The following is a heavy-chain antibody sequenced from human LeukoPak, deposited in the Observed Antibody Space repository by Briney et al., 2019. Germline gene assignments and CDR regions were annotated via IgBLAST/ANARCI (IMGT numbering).Heavy chain of an antibody. CDR1: GGSISSDNYY. D-gene: IGHD6-13*01. CDR2: IYSSGIT. Sequence: SETLSLTCTVSGGSISSDNYYWNWIRQPPGKGLEWIGYIYSSGITYYNPSLKSRVIILVETSKNQFSLKLNSATAADTAVYYCARAAAGTSGFDPWGQGTLVTVSS. J-gene: IGHJ5*02. CDR3: ARAAAGTSGFDP. V-gene: IGHV4-30-4*02.